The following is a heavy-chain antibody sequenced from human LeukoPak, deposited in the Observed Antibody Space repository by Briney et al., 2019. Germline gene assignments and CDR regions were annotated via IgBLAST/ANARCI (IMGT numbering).Heavy chain of an antibody. J-gene: IGHJ5*02. Sequence: PTETLSLTCTVSGASVTDYYWSWIRQSPGKGLEWISYIHHSGNSDYNPSLRSRVTTSLDTSKNQFSLNLISVTAADTAVYYCTRGHWGLQSWSQGTLVTVSS. CDR3: TRGHWGLQS. V-gene: IGHV4-59*02. D-gene: IGHD7-27*01. CDR2: IHHSGNS. CDR1: GASVTDYY.